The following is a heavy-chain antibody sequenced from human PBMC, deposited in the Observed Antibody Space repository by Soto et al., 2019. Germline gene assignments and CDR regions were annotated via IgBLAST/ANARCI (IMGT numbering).Heavy chain of an antibody. V-gene: IGHV1-69*13. J-gene: IGHJ6*02. CDR3: ARDGFVDSSGLYYYYGMDV. CDR1: GGTFSSYA. D-gene: IGHD3-22*01. Sequence: SVKVSCKASGGTFSSYAISWVRQAPGRGLEWMGGIIPIFGTANYAQKFQGRVTITADESTSTVYMELSSLRSEDTAVYYCARDGFVDSSGLYYYYGMDVWGQGTTVTVSS. CDR2: IIPIFGTA.